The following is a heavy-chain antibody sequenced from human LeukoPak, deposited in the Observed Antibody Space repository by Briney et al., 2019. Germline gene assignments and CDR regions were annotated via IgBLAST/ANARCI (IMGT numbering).Heavy chain of an antibody. J-gene: IGHJ5*02. V-gene: IGHV3-30*02. Sequence: GGSLRLSCAASGFTFSSYGMHWVRQAPGKGLEWVAFIRYDGSNKYYADSVKGRFTISRDNSKNTLCLQMNSLRAGDTAVYYCAKDEVLIAAAGNWFDPWGQGTLVTVSS. CDR1: GFTFSSYG. D-gene: IGHD6-13*01. CDR3: AKDEVLIAAAGNWFDP. CDR2: IRYDGSNK.